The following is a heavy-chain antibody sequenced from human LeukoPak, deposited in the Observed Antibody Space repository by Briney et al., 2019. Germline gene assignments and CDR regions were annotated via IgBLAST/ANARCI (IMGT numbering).Heavy chain of an antibody. CDR2: ISYDGSNK. CDR1: GFTFSSYG. J-gene: IGHJ6*02. Sequence: GRSLRLSCAASGFTFSSYGMHWVRQVPGKGLEWVAVISYDGSNKYYADSVKGRFTISRDNSKNTLYLQMNSLRAEDTAVYYCAKDALLWFGELLYGPPQYYYYGMDVWGQGTTVTVSS. V-gene: IGHV3-30*18. CDR3: AKDALLWFGELLYGPPQYYYYGMDV. D-gene: IGHD3-10*01.